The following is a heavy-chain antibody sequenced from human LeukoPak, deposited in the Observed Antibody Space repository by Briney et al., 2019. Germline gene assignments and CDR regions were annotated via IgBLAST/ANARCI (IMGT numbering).Heavy chain of an antibody. CDR1: GASISNSKSY. J-gene: IGHJ6*02. CDR2: ISYSANT. D-gene: IGHD2-2*01. V-gene: IGHV4-39*01. CDR3: ATSPGVVPAAMAQAKTGGLDYYYYYGMDV. Sequence: SETLSLTCTVSGASISNSKSYWGWIRQPPGKGLEWIGTISYSANTLYNPSLESRVTISIDTSKSQFSLKLSSVTAVDTAVYYCATSPGVVPAAMAQAKTGGLDYYYYYGMDVWGQGTTVTVSS.